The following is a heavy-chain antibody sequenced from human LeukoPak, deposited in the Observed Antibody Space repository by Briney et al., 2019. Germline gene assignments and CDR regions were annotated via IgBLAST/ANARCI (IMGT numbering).Heavy chain of an antibody. CDR1: GFTVSSNY. D-gene: IGHD4-23*01. CDR2: IYSGGST. CDR3: ARDGDTVLTRGYYYYMDV. Sequence: GGSLRLSCAASGFTVSSNYMSWVRQAPGKGLEWVSVIYSGGSTYYADSVKGRFTISRDNAKKSLYLQMNSLRAEDTAVYYCARDGDTVLTRGYYYYMDVWGKGTTVTVSS. J-gene: IGHJ6*03. V-gene: IGHV3-53*01.